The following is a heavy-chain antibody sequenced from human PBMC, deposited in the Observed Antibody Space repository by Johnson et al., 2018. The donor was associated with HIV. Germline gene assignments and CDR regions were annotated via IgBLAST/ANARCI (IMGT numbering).Heavy chain of an antibody. CDR3: ARGAVRYYDNSGYWGAFDI. J-gene: IGHJ3*02. CDR2: INWNGGST. D-gene: IGHD3-22*01. CDR1: GFTFDDYG. Sequence: MLLVESGGGVVRPGGSLRLACAASGFTFDDYGMNWVRQAPGKGLEWVSGINWNGGSTGYADSVKGRFTVSRDNAKNSLSLQMNSLRAEDTALYYCARGAVRYYDNSGYWGAFDIWGQGTMVTVSS. V-gene: IGHV3-20*04.